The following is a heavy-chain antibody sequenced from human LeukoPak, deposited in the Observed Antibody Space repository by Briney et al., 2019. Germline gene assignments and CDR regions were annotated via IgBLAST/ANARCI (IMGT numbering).Heavy chain of an antibody. Sequence: GGSLRLSCAASGFLFSTYEMNWVRQAPGKGLEWVSAISGSGGSTYYADSVKGRFTISRDNSKNTLYLQMNSLRAEDTAVYYCAKDPGHYDFWSGYLPYFDYWGQGTLVTVSS. D-gene: IGHD3-3*01. CDR3: AKDPGHYDFWSGYLPYFDY. J-gene: IGHJ4*02. CDR1: GFLFSTYE. V-gene: IGHV3-23*01. CDR2: ISGSGGST.